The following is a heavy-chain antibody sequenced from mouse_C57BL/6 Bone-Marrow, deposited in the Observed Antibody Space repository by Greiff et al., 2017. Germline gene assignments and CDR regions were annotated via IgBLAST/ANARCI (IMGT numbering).Heavy chain of an antibody. CDR3: TRSEASYYSNYEGMDY. Sequence: EVQLVESGTVLARPGASVKMSCKTSGYTFTSYWMHWVKQRPGKGLDWIGAIYPGNSDTSYNQKFKGKAKLTAVTSASTAYMELSSLTNEDSAVYYCTRSEASYYSNYEGMDYWGQGTSVTVSS. D-gene: IGHD2-5*01. CDR2: IYPGNSDT. CDR1: GYTFTSYW. J-gene: IGHJ4*01. V-gene: IGHV1-5*01.